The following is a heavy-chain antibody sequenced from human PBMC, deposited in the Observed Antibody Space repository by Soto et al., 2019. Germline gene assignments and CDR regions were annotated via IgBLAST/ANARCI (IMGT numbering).Heavy chain of an antibody. Sequence: GGSLILSCAPSGFTVSSNYMSGVRQAPGKGLAWVSVIYSGGSTYYADSVKGRFTISRDNSKNTLYLQMNSLRAEDTAVYYCARHGYNYGGGYFDYWGQGTLVTVSS. J-gene: IGHJ4*02. CDR2: IYSGGST. V-gene: IGHV3-66*04. CDR1: GFTVSSNY. CDR3: ARHGYNYGGGYFDY. D-gene: IGHD5-18*01.